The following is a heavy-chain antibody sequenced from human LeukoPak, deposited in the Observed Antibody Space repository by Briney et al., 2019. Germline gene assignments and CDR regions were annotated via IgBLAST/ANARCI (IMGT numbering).Heavy chain of an antibody. J-gene: IGHJ6*03. D-gene: IGHD3-22*01. CDR2: IIPIFGTA. V-gene: IGHV1-69*13. CDR3: ARTYYYDSSGYYYVYYYYMDV. CDR1: GGTFSSYA. Sequence: ASVKVSCKASGGTFSSYAISWVRQAPGQGLEWMGGIIPIFGTANYAQKFQGRVTITADESTSTAYMELSSLRSEDTAVYYCARTYYYDSSGYYYVYYYYMDVWGKGTMVTISS.